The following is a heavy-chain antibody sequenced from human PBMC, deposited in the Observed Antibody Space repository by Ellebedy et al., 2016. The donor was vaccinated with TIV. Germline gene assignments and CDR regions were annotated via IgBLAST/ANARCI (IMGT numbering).Heavy chain of an antibody. Sequence: GESLKISCAASGFTFSGYWMSWVRQAPGKGLGWVANIKEDGSEAYYVDSVKGRFTISRDNAKNSLYLQMSNLRAEDTAVFYCARAGGRHSTGSGFYWGQGTRVTVST. J-gene: IGHJ4*02. CDR3: ARAGGRHSTGSGFY. CDR1: GFTFSGYW. V-gene: IGHV3-7*03. CDR2: IKEDGSEA. D-gene: IGHD2-2*01.